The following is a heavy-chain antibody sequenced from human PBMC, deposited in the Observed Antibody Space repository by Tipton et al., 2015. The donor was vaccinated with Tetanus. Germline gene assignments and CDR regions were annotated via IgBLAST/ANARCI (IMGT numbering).Heavy chain of an antibody. J-gene: IGHJ3*02. CDR1: EFTSSRFW. CDR3: AGPALLSTYGLDI. CDR2: IKQDGSEK. D-gene: IGHD2-8*01. V-gene: IGHV3-7*05. Sequence: GSLRLSCAASEFTSSRFWMSWVRQAPGKGLEWVANIKQDGSEKYFVDSVKGRFTISRDNARNSLYLQMNSLRVEDTAVYYCAGPALLSTYGLDIWGQGTMVTVSS.